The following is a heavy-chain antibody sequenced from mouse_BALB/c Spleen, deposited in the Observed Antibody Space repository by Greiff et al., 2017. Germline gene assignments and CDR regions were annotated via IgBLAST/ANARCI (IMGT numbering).Heavy chain of an antibody. CDR2: IYPGNSDT. D-gene: IGHD2-10*01. CDR1: GYTFTSYW. V-gene: IGHV1-5*01. J-gene: IGHJ2*01. CDR3: TRSSFYGNYGY. Sequence: VQLQQSGTVLARPGASVKMSCKASGYTFTSYWMHWVKQRPGQGLEWIGAIYPGNSDTSYNQKFKGKAKPTAVTSTSTAYMELSSLTNEDSAVYYCTRSSFYGNYGYWGQGTTLTVSS.